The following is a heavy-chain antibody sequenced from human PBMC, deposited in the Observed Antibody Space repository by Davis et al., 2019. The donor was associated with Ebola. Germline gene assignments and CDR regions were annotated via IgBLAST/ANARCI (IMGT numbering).Heavy chain of an antibody. V-gene: IGHV3-7*01. CDR3: ARGIGVRHTSGWYDWFDP. CDR1: EFSFSGYW. J-gene: IGHJ5*02. Sequence: GESLKISCAGSEFSFSGYWMTWVCQAPGKGLEWVANIKHDGSAKFYVDSVKGRFTISRDDAENSLYLQMNSLGAEDTAVYYCARGIGVRHTSGWYDWFDPWGQGTLVTVSS. CDR2: IKHDGSAK. D-gene: IGHD6-19*01.